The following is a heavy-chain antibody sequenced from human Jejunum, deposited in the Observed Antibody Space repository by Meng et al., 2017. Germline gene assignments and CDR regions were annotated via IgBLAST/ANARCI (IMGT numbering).Heavy chain of an antibody. Sequence: QGQLRAPGPGLVKPSGPLSLTCAVSGGSITSTKWWSWVRQTPEKGLEWIGEVFHSGTPNYNPSLMSQLTMSVDKSKNQFSLNLTSVTAADTAVYYCASRPVGIRTYYFDCWGQGTLVTVSS. CDR2: VFHSGTP. CDR1: GGSITSTKW. D-gene: IGHD2-21*01. V-gene: IGHV4-4*02. J-gene: IGHJ4*02. CDR3: ASRPVGIRTYYFDC.